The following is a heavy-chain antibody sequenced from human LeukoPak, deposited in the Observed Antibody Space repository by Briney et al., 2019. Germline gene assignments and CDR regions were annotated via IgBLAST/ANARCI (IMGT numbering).Heavy chain of an antibody. CDR3: ARDRPGGSYLDFDY. CDR2: IYNDDSA. V-gene: IGHV3-66*01. D-gene: IGHD1-26*01. CDR1: GFTFSSYS. Sequence: PGGSLRLSCAASGFTFSSYSMNWVRQAPGKGPEWVSVIYNDDSASYANSVKGRFTISRDNSRNTLYLQMNSLRAEDTAVYYCARDRPGGSYLDFDYWGQGTLVTVSS. J-gene: IGHJ4*02.